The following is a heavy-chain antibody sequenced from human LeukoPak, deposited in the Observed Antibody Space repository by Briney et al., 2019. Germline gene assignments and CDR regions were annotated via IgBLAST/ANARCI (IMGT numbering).Heavy chain of an antibody. Sequence: SVNVSCQASGGTFSSYAVSWVRQSPGQGRKRMEGIIPIFGTANYAQKFQGRVTITADESTSTAYMELSSLRSEDTAVYYCASTYYNDSSGYYEGWGQGTLVSVSS. CDR3: ASTYYNDSSGYYEG. CDR2: IIPIFGTA. V-gene: IGHV1-69*01. J-gene: IGHJ4*02. CDR1: GGTFSSYA. D-gene: IGHD3-22*01.